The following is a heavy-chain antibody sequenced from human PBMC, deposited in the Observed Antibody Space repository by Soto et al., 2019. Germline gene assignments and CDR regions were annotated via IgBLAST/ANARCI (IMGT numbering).Heavy chain of an antibody. CDR3: ARQRTEYYDYIWGSYRYTPAAFDI. CDR2: SYYSGST. D-gene: IGHD3-16*02. V-gene: IGHV4-39*01. J-gene: IGHJ3*02. CDR1: GCSSSSSTYY. Sequence: SETLSLTCTLSGCSSSSSTYYWAWIRQPPGKRQEWIGSSYYSGSTYYNPSLNSQVTISVDTSKNQYSMKLSSVTAADTAVYYCARQRTEYYDYIWGSYRYTPAAFDIWGQGTMVS.